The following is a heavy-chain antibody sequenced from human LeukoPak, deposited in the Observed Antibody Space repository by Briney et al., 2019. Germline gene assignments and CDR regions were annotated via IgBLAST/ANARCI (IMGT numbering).Heavy chain of an antibody. CDR3: ARADGYSSWFVH. D-gene: IGHD5-18*01. J-gene: IGHJ5*02. Sequence: GGSLRPSCAPPGFTARSNYMTWVGQAPGKGLEWVSVMYSGDSTYYDDSVKGRFTISRDNSKNTLDLQMNSLRDEDTGVYYCARADGYSSWFVHWGRGTRVTVSS. CDR1: GFTARSNY. V-gene: IGHV3-53*01. CDR2: MYSGDST.